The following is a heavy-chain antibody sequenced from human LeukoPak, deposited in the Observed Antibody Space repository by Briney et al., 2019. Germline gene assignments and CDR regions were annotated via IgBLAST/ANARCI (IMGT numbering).Heavy chain of an antibody. D-gene: IGHD3-10*01. V-gene: IGHV4-59*01. CDR2: ISNKGKT. Sequence: SETLSLTCTVSGGSISDYYWIWIRQPPGKGLEWVGHISNKGKTNYSPSLNSRVTISVDKSRNQFSLNLSSVTAADTAVYYCAREYSSLSGRNWFDPWGQGTLVTVSS. J-gene: IGHJ5*02. CDR1: GGSISDYY. CDR3: AREYSSLSGRNWFDP.